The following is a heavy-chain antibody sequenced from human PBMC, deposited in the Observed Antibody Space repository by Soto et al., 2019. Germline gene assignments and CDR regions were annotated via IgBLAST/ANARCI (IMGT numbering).Heavy chain of an antibody. J-gene: IGHJ4*02. CDR1: GGTFSSYT. D-gene: IGHD6-19*01. CDR2: INAGNGNT. V-gene: IGHV1-3*01. Sequence: GASVKVSCKASGGTFSSYTISWVRQAPGQRLEWMGWINAGNGNTKYSQKFQGRVTFTRDTSASTAYMELSSLRSEDTAVYYCARVSGWYCLDDWGQGTLVTVSS. CDR3: ARVSGWYCLDD.